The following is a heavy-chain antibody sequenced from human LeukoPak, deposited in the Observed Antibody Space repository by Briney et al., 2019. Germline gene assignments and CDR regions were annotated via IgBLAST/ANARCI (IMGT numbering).Heavy chain of an antibody. V-gene: IGHV4-31*11. CDR1: GGSIGSGGNY. Sequence: PSQTLSLTCVVTGGSIGSGGNYWSWIRQHPGKGLEWIGCIYYSGSAYYNSSLRRRVSISIDTAKNQFSLQLPSATAEDTAVYYCARRNRVAGLEARWYFDLWGRGTLVTVSS. CDR3: ARRNRVAGLEARWYFDL. D-gene: IGHD6-19*01. J-gene: IGHJ2*01. CDR2: IYYSGSA.